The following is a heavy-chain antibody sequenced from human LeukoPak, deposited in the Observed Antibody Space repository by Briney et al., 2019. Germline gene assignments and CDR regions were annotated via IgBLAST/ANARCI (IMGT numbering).Heavy chain of an antibody. CDR1: GYTFTDYY. CDR2: INPNSGGT. CDR3: ASHNWNPRGAPWTNWFDP. V-gene: IGHV1-2*02. J-gene: IGHJ5*02. D-gene: IGHD1-20*01. Sequence: ASVKVSCKASGYTFTDYYMHWVRQAPGQGLEWMGWINPNSGGTNYAQKFQGRVTMTRDTSISTAYMELSRLRSDDTAVYYCASHNWNPRGAPWTNWFDPWGQGTLVTVSS.